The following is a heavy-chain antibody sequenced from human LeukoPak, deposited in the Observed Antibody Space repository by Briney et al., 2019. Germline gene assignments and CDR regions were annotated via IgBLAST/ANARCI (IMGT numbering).Heavy chain of an antibody. CDR2: ISGSGGST. CDR3: ARAGYYGSGSYYLFDY. CDR1: GFTFSSYA. J-gene: IGHJ4*02. Sequence: GGSLRLSCAASGFTFSSYAMSWVRQAPGKGLEWVSAISGSGGSTYYADSVKGRFTISRDNSKNTLYLQMNSLRAEDTAVYYCARAGYYGSGSYYLFDYWGQGTLVTVSS. D-gene: IGHD3-10*01. V-gene: IGHV3-23*01.